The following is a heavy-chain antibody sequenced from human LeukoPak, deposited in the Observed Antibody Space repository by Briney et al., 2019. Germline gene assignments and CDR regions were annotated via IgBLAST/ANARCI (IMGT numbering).Heavy chain of an antibody. CDR3: ARVGYYDSSGYYWRYMDV. CDR2: IIPIFGTA. V-gene: IGHV1-69*06. J-gene: IGHJ6*03. CDR1: GGTFSSYA. D-gene: IGHD3-22*01. Sequence: ASVKVSCKASGGTFSSYAISWVRQAPGQGLDWMGGIIPIFGTANYAQKFQGRVTITADKSTSTAYMELSSLRSEDTAVYYCARVGYYDSSGYYWRYMDVWGKGTTVTVSS.